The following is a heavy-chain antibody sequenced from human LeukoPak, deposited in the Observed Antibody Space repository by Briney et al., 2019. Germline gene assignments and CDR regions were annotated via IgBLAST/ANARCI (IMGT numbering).Heavy chain of an antibody. Sequence: SVKVSCKTSGGTFSSYAISWVRQAPGQGLEWMGGTIPVFGSANYAQKFQGRVTITADESTNTAHMELSSLRSDDTAVYYCARVPSGGPFDYWGQGTLVTVSS. V-gene: IGHV1-69*13. CDR2: TIPVFGSA. D-gene: IGHD2-15*01. CDR3: ARVPSGGPFDY. CDR1: GGTFSSYA. J-gene: IGHJ4*02.